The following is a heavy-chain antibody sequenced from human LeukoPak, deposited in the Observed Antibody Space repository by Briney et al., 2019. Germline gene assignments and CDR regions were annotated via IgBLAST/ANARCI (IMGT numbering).Heavy chain of an antibody. CDR1: GYTFTGYY. CDR3: ATIGGYYYYGMDV. J-gene: IGHJ6*02. CDR2: INPNSGGT. Sequence: ASVKVSCKASGYTFTGYYMHWVRQAPGQGLEWMGWINPNSGGTNYAQKFQGRVTMTRDTTISTAYMELSRLRSDDTAVYYCATIGGYYYYGMDVWGQGTTVTVSS. D-gene: IGHD1-26*01. V-gene: IGHV1-2*02.